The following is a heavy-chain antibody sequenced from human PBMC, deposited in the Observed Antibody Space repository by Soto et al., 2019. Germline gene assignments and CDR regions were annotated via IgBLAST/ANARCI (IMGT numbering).Heavy chain of an antibody. CDR2: INHSGST. Sequence: QVRLQQWGAGLLKPSETLPLTCAVYGGSFSDYYWNWIRQPPGKGLEWIGEINHSGSTNYNPSLKSRVTISVDTSKNQFSLKLNSVTAADTAVYYCAREVPSRYFYLWGRGTPVTVSS. D-gene: IGHD3-10*01. V-gene: IGHV4-34*01. CDR3: AREVPSRYFYL. CDR1: GGSFSDYY. J-gene: IGHJ2*01.